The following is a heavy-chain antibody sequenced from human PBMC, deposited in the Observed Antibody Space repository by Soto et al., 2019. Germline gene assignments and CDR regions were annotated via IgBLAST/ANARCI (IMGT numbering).Heavy chain of an antibody. V-gene: IGHV1-46*01. Sequence: ASVKVSCKASGYTFTSYYMHWVRQAPGQGLEWMGIINPSGGSTSYAQKFQGRVTMTRDTSTSTVYMELSSLRSEDTAVYYCARDLGYCSGGSRYLFYYYYGMDVWGQGTTVTVSS. CDR2: INPSGGST. D-gene: IGHD2-15*01. CDR3: ARDLGYCSGGSRYLFYYYYGMDV. CDR1: GYTFTSYY. J-gene: IGHJ6*02.